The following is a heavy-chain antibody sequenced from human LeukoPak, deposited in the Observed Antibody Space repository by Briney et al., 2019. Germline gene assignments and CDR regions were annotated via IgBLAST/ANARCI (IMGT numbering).Heavy chain of an antibody. D-gene: IGHD2-15*01. CDR1: GGSISSYY. V-gene: IGHV4-59*01. CDR3: GRGGGPDAFDI. CDR2: IYYSGST. J-gene: IGHJ3*02. Sequence: SETLSLTCTVSGGSISSYYWSWIRQPPGKGPEWIGYIYYSGSTNYNPSLKSRVTISVDTSKNQFSLKLSSVTAADTAVYYCGRGGGPDAFDIWGQGTMVTVSS.